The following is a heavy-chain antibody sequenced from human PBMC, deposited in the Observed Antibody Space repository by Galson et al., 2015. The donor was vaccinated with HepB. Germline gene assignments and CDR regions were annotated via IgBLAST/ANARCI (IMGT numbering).Heavy chain of an antibody. CDR3: ASVGVVVVAAYAFDI. CDR1: GFTVSSNY. CDR2: IYSGGST. J-gene: IGHJ3*02. Sequence: CAASGFTVSSNYMSWVRQAPGKGLEWVSVIYSGGSTYYADSVKGRFTISRDNSKNTLYLQMNSLRAEDTAVYYCASVGVVVVAAYAFDIWGQGTMVTVSS. V-gene: IGHV3-53*01. D-gene: IGHD2-15*01.